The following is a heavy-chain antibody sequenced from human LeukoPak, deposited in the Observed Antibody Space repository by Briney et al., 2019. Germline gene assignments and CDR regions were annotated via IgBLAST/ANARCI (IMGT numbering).Heavy chain of an antibody. D-gene: IGHD3-22*01. Sequence: PSETLSLTCAVYGGSFSGYYRSWIRQPPGKGLELIGEINHSGSTNYNPPLKSRVTISVDTSKNQFSLKLSSVTAADTAVYYCARLLRGGRDTPMVTMIVVRAKSGAFDIWGQGTMVTVSS. J-gene: IGHJ3*02. CDR2: INHSGST. CDR1: GGSFSGYY. V-gene: IGHV4-34*01. CDR3: ARLLRGGRDTPMVTMIVVRAKSGAFDI.